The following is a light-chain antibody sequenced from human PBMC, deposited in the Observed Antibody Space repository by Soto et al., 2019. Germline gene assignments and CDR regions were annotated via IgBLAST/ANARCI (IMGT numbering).Light chain of an antibody. J-gene: IGKJ1*01. CDR3: QQYDNWPPGT. CDR2: GAS. Sequence: EIVMTQSPATLSVSPGERATLSCRASQSVSNNVAWYQQKTGQAPRLLIHGASTRATGIPARLSGSGSGTEFTLTVSSLQSEDFAVYYCQQYDNWPPGTFGQGTKVEI. CDR1: QSVSNN. V-gene: IGKV3-15*01.